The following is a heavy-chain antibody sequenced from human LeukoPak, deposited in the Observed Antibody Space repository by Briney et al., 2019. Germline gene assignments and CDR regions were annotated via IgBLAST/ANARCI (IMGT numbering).Heavy chain of an antibody. J-gene: IGHJ4*02. CDR2: ISSSSSYI. V-gene: IGHV3-21*04. D-gene: IGHD6-13*01. Sequence: GGSLRLSCAASGFTFSSYSMNWVRQAPGKGLEWVSSISSSSSYIYYADSVKGRFTISRDNSKNTLFLQMNSLRAEDTAVYYCAKSGGGSSWYYFDYWGQGTLVTVSS. CDR3: AKSGGGSSWYYFDY. CDR1: GFTFSSYS.